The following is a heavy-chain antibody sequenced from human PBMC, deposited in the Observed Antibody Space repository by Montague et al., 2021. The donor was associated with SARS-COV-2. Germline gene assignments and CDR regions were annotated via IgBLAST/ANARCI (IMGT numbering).Heavy chain of an antibody. CDR3: AKVGGYSYGLSDY. V-gene: IGHV3-23*01. D-gene: IGHD5-18*01. CDR2: IGGGSRRT. Sequence: PLRLSCAASGFIFSSNAMSWVRQAPGKGLEWVSTIGGGSRRTYYADSVKGRFTISRDNSKNTLYLQVNSLRAEDTAVYYCAKVGGYSYGLSDYWGQGTLVTVSS. CDR1: GFIFSSNA. J-gene: IGHJ4*02.